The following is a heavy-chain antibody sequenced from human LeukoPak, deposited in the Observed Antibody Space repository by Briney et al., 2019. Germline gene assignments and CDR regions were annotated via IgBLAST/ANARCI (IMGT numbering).Heavy chain of an antibody. D-gene: IGHD1-20*01. CDR1: GYTFTGYY. V-gene: IGHV1-2*02. J-gene: IGHJ4*02. CDR3: ATSLTGTTFPEPSGGFDY. CDR2: INPNSGGT. Sequence: GASVKVSCKASGYTFTGYYMHWVRQAPGQGLEWMGWINPNSGGTNYAQKFQGRVTMTRDTSISTAYMELSRLRSDDTAVYYCATSLTGTTFPEPSGGFDYWGQGTLVTVSS.